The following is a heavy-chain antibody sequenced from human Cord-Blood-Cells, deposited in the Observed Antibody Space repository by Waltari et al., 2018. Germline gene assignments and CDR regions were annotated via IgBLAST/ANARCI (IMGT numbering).Heavy chain of an antibody. Sequence: QVQLQESGPGLVKPSQTLSLTCPLSGGSISSGGYYWSWIRQHPGKGLEWIGYIYYSGSTYYNPSLKSRVTISVDTSKNQFSLKLSSVTAADTAVYYCARYCSSTSCYEVWGQGTLVTVSS. V-gene: IGHV4-31*03. CDR1: GGSISSGGYY. D-gene: IGHD2-2*01. CDR2: IYYSGST. CDR3: ARYCSSTSCYEV. J-gene: IGHJ4*02.